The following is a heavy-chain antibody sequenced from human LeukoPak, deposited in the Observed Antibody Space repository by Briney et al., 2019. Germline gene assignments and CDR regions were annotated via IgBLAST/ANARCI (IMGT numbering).Heavy chain of an antibody. J-gene: IGHJ3*02. CDR2: ISSSSSYI. CDR1: GFTFSSYS. Sequence: GGSLRLSCAASGFTFSSYSMNWVRQAPGKGLEWVSSISSSSSYIYYADSVKGRFTISRDNAKNSLYLQMNSLRAEDTTVYYCARDGSGITAFYIWGQGTMVTVSS. D-gene: IGHD3-10*01. CDR3: ARDGSGITAFYI. V-gene: IGHV3-21*01.